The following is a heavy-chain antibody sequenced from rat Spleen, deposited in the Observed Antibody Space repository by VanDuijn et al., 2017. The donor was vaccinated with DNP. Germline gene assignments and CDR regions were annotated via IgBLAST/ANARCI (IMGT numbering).Heavy chain of an antibody. CDR2: IRYNGDT. J-gene: IGHJ2*01. Sequence: QVQLTESGPGLVQPSETLSLTCAVSGFSLTGYSVFWVRQPSGKGLEWMGRIRYNGDTSYNSALKSRRSISRDNSENQIFLKMNSLQADDTAMYFCARSGTTGINYWGQGVMVTVAS. CDR3: ARSGTTGINY. D-gene: IGHD1-9*01. CDR1: GFSLTGYS. V-gene: IGHV2-8*01.